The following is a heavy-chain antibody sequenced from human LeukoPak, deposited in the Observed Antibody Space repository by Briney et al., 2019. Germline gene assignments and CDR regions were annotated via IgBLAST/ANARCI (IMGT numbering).Heavy chain of an antibody. CDR2: IKGDGIST. J-gene: IGHJ4*02. CDR3: AKDHYWSIDY. V-gene: IGHV3-74*01. D-gene: IGHD3-3*01. CDR1: GFTFSSYS. Sequence: LPGGSLRLSCAASGFTFSSYSMNWVRHAPGQGLVWVSRIKGDGISTNYADSVKGRFTISRDIAKNTLYLQMNSLRAEDTGVYYCAKDHYWSIDYWGRGTLVTVSS.